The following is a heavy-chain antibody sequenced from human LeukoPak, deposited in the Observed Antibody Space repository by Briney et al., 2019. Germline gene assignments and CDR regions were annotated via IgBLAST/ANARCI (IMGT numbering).Heavy chain of an antibody. Sequence: GASVKVSCTASGYTFTGYYMHWVRQAPGQGLEWMGWINPNSGGTNYAQKFQGRVTMTRDTSISTAYMELSRLRSDDTAVYYCATLPDLITMTHNYFDYWGQGTLVTVSS. V-gene: IGHV1-2*02. CDR2: INPNSGGT. D-gene: IGHD3-22*01. J-gene: IGHJ4*02. CDR1: GYTFTGYY. CDR3: ATLPDLITMTHNYFDY.